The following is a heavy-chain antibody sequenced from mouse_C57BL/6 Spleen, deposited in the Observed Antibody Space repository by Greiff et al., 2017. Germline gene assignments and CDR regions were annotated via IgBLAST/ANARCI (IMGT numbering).Heavy chain of an antibody. D-gene: IGHD1-1*01. V-gene: IGHV1-80*01. CDR2: IYPGDGDT. Sequence: VKLQESGAELVKPGASVKISCKASGYAFSSYWMNWVKQRPGKGLEWIGQIYPGDGDTNYNGKFKGKATLTADKSSSTAYMQLSSLTSEDSAVYFCAREAVVAFDYWGQGTTLTVSS. J-gene: IGHJ2*01. CDR1: GYAFSSYW. CDR3: AREAVVAFDY.